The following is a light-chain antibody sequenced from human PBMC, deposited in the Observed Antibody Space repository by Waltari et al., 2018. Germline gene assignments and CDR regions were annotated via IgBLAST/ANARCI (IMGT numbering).Light chain of an antibody. CDR3: QTWGTGTWV. CDR2: VNNDGSH. V-gene: IGLV4-69*01. J-gene: IGLJ3*02. CDR1: SGHSFYP. Sequence: QLVLTQSPSASASLGASVKLSCTLSSGHSFYPIAWHQQQPEKGPRFLMKVNNDGSHMKGDGFPDRFSGSSSGAERYLTISSLQSEDEADYYCQTWGTGTWVFGGGTKLTVL.